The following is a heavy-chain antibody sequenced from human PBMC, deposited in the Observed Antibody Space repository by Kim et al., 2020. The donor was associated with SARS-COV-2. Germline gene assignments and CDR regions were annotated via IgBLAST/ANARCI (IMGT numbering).Heavy chain of an antibody. Sequence: SETLSLTCTVSGGSISSSSYYWGWIRQPPGKGLEWIGSIYYSGSTYYNPSLKSRVTISVDTSKNQFSLKLSCVTAADTAVYYCARAYGSGSYSNWFDPWGQRTLVTVYS. CDR3: ARAYGSGSYSNWFDP. J-gene: IGHJ5*02. CDR2: IYYSGST. D-gene: IGHD3-10*01. V-gene: IGHV4-39*07. CDR1: GGSISSSSYY.